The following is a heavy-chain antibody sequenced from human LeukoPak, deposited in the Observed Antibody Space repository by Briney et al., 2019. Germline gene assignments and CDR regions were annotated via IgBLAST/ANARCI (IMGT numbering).Heavy chain of an antibody. CDR3: AKDEQMTRFDY. J-gene: IGHJ4*02. CDR2: ISSDETDR. D-gene: IGHD4-11*01. Sequence: HAGRSLRLSCEASFLTFSAYGMHWVRQAPGKGLEWVAFISSDETDRYYADSVKGRFFISRDNSKKTLFLQMDSLRLEDTAVYYCAKDEQMTRFDYWGQGTLVTVSS. V-gene: IGHV3-30*18. CDR1: FLTFSAYG.